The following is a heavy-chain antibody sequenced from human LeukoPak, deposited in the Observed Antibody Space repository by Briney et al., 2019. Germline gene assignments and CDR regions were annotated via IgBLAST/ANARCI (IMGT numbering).Heavy chain of an antibody. Sequence: KSSETLSLTCTVSGGSISSSSYYWGWIRQPPGKGLEWIGSIYYSGSTYYNPSLKSRVTISVDTSKNQFSLKLSSVTAADTAVYYCARVNYGGNSGLSYFDYWGQGTLVTVSS. J-gene: IGHJ4*02. CDR1: GGSISSSSYY. D-gene: IGHD4-23*01. V-gene: IGHV4-39*01. CDR2: IYYSGST. CDR3: ARVNYGGNSGLSYFDY.